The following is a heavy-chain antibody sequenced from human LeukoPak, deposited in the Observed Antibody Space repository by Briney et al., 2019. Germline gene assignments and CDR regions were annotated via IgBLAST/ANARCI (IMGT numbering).Heavy chain of an antibody. J-gene: IGHJ4*02. CDR1: GYTFTGYY. Sequence: ASVKVSCKASGYTFTGYYMHWVRQAPGRGPAWMGWINPNSGGINYAQKFQGRVTMTRDTSISTAYMELSRLRSDDTAVYYCARADGDYGGNYGCWGQGTLVTVSS. D-gene: IGHD4-23*01. CDR2: INPNSGGI. V-gene: IGHV1-2*02. CDR3: ARADGDYGGNYGC.